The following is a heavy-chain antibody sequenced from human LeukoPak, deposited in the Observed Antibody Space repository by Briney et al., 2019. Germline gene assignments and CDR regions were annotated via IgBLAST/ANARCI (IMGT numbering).Heavy chain of an antibody. D-gene: IGHD6-6*01. Sequence: GGSLRLSCAASGFTFSNYGMNWVRQAPGKGLEWISYISSSGSTIHYADSVKGRFTISRDNAKNSLYLQMNSLRDEDTAVYYCASGFSSSPYFDYWGQGTLVTVSS. CDR3: ASGFSSSPYFDY. CDR1: GFTFSNYG. J-gene: IGHJ4*02. CDR2: ISSSGSTI. V-gene: IGHV3-48*02.